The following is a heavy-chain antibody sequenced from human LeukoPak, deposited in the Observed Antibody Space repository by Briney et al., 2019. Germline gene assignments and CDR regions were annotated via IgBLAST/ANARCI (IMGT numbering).Heavy chain of an antibody. CDR2: INPNSGGT. Sequence: ASVKVSCKASGYTFTGYYMHWVRQAPGQGLEWMGWINPNSGGTNYAQKFQGRVTMTRDTSISTAYMELSRLRSDDTAVYYCGKSRKFGWLAKNCSDPGGRGPRSTVS. D-gene: IGHD5-24*01. J-gene: IGHJ5*02. V-gene: IGHV1-2*02. CDR3: GKSRKFGWLAKNCSDP. CDR1: GYTFTGYY.